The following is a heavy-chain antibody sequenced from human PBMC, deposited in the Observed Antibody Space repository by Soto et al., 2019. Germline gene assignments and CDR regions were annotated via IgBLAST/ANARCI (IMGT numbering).Heavy chain of an antibody. V-gene: IGHV3-74*01. D-gene: IGHD2-15*01. CDR1: GFTFSSYW. Sequence: GGSLRLSCAASGFTFSSYWMHWVRQAPGKGLVWVSRINSDGSSTSYADSVKGRFTISRDNAKNTLYLQMNSLRAEDTAVYYCARAPIVVVAATTNAFDIWGQGTMVTVSS. CDR2: INSDGSST. CDR3: ARAPIVVVAATTNAFDI. J-gene: IGHJ3*02.